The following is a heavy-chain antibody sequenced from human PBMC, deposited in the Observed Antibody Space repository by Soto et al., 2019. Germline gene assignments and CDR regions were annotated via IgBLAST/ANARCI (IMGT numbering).Heavy chain of an antibody. CDR2: IYPGDSDT. CDR3: ARFIVVVVAARYYYYGMDV. Sequence: XESLKISCKGSGYSFTSYWIGWVRQMPGKGLEWMGIIYPGDSDTRYSPSFQGQVTISADKSISTAYLQWSSLKASDTAMYYCARFIVVVVAARYYYYGMDVWGQGTTVTVSS. V-gene: IGHV5-51*01. CDR1: GYSFTSYW. D-gene: IGHD2-15*01. J-gene: IGHJ6*02.